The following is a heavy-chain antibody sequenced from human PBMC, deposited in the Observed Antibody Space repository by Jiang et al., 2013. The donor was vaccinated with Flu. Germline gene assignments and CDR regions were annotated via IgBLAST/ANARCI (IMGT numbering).Heavy chain of an antibody. D-gene: IGHD1-26*01. CDR2: IWYDGSNK. CDR3: ARGEYSGSYSDAFDI. Sequence: QLLESGGGVVQPGRSLRLSCAASGFTFSSYGMHWVRQAPGKGLEWVAVIWYDGSNKYYADSVKGRFTISRDNSKNTLYLQMNSLRAEDTAVYYCARGEYSGSYSDAFDIWGQGTMVTVSS. CDR1: GFTFSSYG. V-gene: IGHV3-33*01. J-gene: IGHJ3*02.